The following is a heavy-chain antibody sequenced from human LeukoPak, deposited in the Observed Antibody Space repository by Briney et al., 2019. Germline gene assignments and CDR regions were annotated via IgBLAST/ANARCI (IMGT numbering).Heavy chain of an antibody. D-gene: IGHD6-6*01. CDR1: GGSISSHY. CDR2: IYYTGTT. V-gene: IGHV4-59*11. J-gene: IGHJ4*02. CDR3: ARAYSSSSGRPFDY. Sequence: NPSETLSLTCSVSGGSISSHYWSWIRQPPGKELEWIGYIYYTGTTNYKPSLKSRVTISVDTSKNQFSLNLTSVTAADTAVYYCARAYSSSSGRPFDYWGQGTLVTVSS.